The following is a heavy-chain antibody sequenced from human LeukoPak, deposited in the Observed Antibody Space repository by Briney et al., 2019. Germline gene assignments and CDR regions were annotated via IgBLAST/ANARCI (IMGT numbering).Heavy chain of an antibody. CDR1: GFTFSIHS. Sequence: GGSLRLSCAASGFTFSIHSMSWVRQAPGKGLEWVANIKQGGTGKYYVDSVKGRFTISRDNAKNSLYLQMNSLRAEDTAVYYCPRYQNRAVTGAFDLWGQGTMVIVSS. V-gene: IGHV3-7*01. CDR2: IKQGGTGK. J-gene: IGHJ3*01. D-gene: IGHD6-19*01. CDR3: PRYQNRAVTGAFDL.